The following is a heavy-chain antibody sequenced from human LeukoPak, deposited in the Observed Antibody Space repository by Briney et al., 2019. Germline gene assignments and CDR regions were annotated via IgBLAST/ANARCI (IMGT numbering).Heavy chain of an antibody. Sequence: ASVKVSCKASGYTFTGYYMHWVRQAPGQGLEWMGWINPNSGGTNYAQKFQGRVTMTRDASISTAYMELSRLRSDDTAVYYCARDNNIVPAATHWGQGTLVTVSS. CDR3: ARDNNIVPAATH. V-gene: IGHV1-2*02. CDR2: INPNSGGT. CDR1: GYTFTGYY. D-gene: IGHD2-2*01. J-gene: IGHJ4*02.